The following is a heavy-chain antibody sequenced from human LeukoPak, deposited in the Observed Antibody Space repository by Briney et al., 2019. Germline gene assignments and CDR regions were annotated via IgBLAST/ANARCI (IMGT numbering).Heavy chain of an antibody. V-gene: IGHV4-34*01. Sequence: TSETPSLTCAVYGGSFNGYYWSWIRQPPGKGLEWIGEINHSGSTNYNPSLKSRVTISVDTSKNQFSLKLSSVTAADTAVYYCARAPDYYGSGSSFDYWGQGTLVTVSS. J-gene: IGHJ4*02. CDR3: ARAPDYYGSGSSFDY. CDR2: INHSGST. D-gene: IGHD3-10*01. CDR1: GGSFNGYY.